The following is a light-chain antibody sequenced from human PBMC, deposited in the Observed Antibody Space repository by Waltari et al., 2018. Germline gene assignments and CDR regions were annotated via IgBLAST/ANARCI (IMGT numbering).Light chain of an antibody. V-gene: IGLV2-8*01. CDR1: SSYVGGYQF. Sequence: QSALTQPPSASGSPGQSVTISCTGTSSYVGGYQFVSWYQQHPGRAPKLMIYEVNQRPSGVPDRFSGSKSGNTASLTVSGLQAEDEADYYCSSYAGSNNLVFGTGTKVTVL. CDR2: EVN. CDR3: SSYAGSNNLV. J-gene: IGLJ1*01.